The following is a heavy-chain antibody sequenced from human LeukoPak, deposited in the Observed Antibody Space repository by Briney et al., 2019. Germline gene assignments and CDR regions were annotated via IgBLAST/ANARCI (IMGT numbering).Heavy chain of an antibody. Sequence: SETLSLTCTVSGGSISSYYWSWIRQPAGKGLEWIGRIYTTGSTNYNPSLKSRVTMSVDTSKNQFSLKLNSVTAADTAVYYCARELRSFGYYYYYMDVWGKGTTVTISS. CDR1: GGSISSYY. V-gene: IGHV4-4*07. CDR2: IYTTGST. J-gene: IGHJ6*03. D-gene: IGHD3-10*01. CDR3: ARELRSFGYYYYYMDV.